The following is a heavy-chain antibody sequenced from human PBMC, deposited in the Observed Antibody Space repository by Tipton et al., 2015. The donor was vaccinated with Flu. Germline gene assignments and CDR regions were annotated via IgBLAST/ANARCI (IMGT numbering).Heavy chain of an antibody. V-gene: IGHV4-38-2*01. D-gene: IGHD4-11*01. J-gene: IGHJ5*02. CDR1: GDSIGSEYY. CDR3: ARPDYSIYVSEPKNWFDP. CDR2: IHRTGST. Sequence: LRLSCSVSGDSIGSEYYWGWIRQPPGKSLEWIGNIHRTGSTYYNPSLTSRVTITVDTSKNQFSLRLTSVTAADTAVYFCARPDYSIYVSEPKNWFDPWGQETLVTVSS.